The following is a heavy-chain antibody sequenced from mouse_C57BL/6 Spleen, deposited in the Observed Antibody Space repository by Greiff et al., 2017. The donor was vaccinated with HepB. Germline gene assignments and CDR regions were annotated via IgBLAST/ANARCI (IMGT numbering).Heavy chain of an antibody. V-gene: IGHV5-17*01. D-gene: IGHD1-1*01. Sequence: EVKVVESGGGLVKPGGSLKLSCAASGFTFSDYGMHWVRQAPEKGLEWVAYISSGSSTIYYADTVKGRFTISRDNAKNTLFLQMTSLRSEDTAMYYCARRFTTVVAGAMDYWGQGTSVTVSS. CDR2: ISSGSSTI. CDR3: ARRFTTVVAGAMDY. CDR1: GFTFSDYG. J-gene: IGHJ4*01.